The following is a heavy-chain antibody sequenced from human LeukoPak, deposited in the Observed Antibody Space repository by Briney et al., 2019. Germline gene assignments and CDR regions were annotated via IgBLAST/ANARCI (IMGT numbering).Heavy chain of an antibody. J-gene: IGHJ4*02. V-gene: IGHV4-39*01. CDR3: ARSGSQTHY. D-gene: IGHD1-26*01. CDR2: IYYSGST. Sequence: PSETLSLTCTVSGGSISSSSYYWGWIRQPPGKGLEWIGSIYYSGSTYYNPSLKSRVTISVGTSKNQFSLKLSSVTAADTAVYYCARSGSQTHYWGQGTLVTVSS. CDR1: GGSISSSSYY.